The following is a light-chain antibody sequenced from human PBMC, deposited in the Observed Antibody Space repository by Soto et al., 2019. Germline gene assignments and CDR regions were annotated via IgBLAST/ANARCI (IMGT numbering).Light chain of an antibody. CDR2: GAS. V-gene: IGKV3-15*01. CDR3: QQSYNWPYT. Sequence: EIVMTQSPATLSVSPGERATLSCRASQSVSSNLAWYQQKPGQAPRLLIYGASTRATGIPARFSGSGSGTEFTLTISSLQSEDFAVYYCQQSYNWPYTSGPGTKVDIK. CDR1: QSVSSN. J-gene: IGKJ3*01.